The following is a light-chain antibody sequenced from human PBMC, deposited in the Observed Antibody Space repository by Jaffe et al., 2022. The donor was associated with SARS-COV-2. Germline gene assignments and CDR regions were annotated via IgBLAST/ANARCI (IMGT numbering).Light chain of an antibody. CDR1: QSVSSSY. J-gene: IGKJ2*02. V-gene: IGKV3-20*01. CDR3: QQFGNSPCT. CDR2: GTS. Sequence: EIVLTQSPGTLSLSPGERATLSCRASQSVSSSYLAWYQQKPGQAPRLLIYGTSSRATGIPDRFSGSGSGTDFTLTISRLEPEDFAVYYCQQFGNSPCTFGQGTKLEIK.